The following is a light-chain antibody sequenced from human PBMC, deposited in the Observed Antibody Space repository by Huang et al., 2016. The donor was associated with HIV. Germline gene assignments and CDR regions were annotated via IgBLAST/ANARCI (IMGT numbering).Light chain of an antibody. V-gene: IGKV1-39*01. J-gene: IGKJ1*01. CDR2: AAS. CDR1: QSIRRT. Sequence: DIQMTQSPSSLSASIGDRVTITCRASQSIRRTLNWYQQEPGKAPKLLIFAASSLQTGVTSRFSGSGSGTDFTLTITSLQPEDFATYYCQQTYGTPWTFGQGTKVEIK. CDR3: QQTYGTPWT.